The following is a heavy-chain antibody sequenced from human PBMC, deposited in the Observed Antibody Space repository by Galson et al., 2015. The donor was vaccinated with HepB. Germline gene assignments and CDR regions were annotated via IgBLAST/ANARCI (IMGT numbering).Heavy chain of an antibody. CDR2: ISSSGSTI. CDR3: ARYGLQGPNRDYGMDV. J-gene: IGHJ6*02. V-gene: IGHV3-11*01. D-gene: IGHD4-11*01. Sequence: SLRLSCAASGFTFSDYYMSWIRQAPGKGLEWVSYISSSGSTIYYADSVKGRFTISRDNAKNSLYLQMNSLRAEDTAVYYCARYGLQGPNRDYGMDVWGQGTTVTVSS. CDR1: GFTFSDYY.